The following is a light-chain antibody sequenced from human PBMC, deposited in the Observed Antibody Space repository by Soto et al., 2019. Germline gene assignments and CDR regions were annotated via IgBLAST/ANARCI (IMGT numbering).Light chain of an antibody. Sequence: EIVMTQSPATLSVSPGERATLSCRASQSVSSNLAWYQQKPGQAPRLLIYGASTRATGIPARFSGSGSGIEFTLTISSLQSEDFAVYYCQQYNNWPPVTFVPGTKVDIK. CDR1: QSVSSN. J-gene: IGKJ3*01. CDR3: QQYNNWPPVT. V-gene: IGKV3D-15*01. CDR2: GAS.